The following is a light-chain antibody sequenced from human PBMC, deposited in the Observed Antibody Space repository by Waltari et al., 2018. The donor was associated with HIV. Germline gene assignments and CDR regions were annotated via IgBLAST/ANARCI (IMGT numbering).Light chain of an antibody. V-gene: IGLV1-47*01. CDR3: AALDDCLSGRV. J-gene: IGLJ3*02. CDR2: GDN. CDR1: NSTIGINY. Sequence: HSVLTQPPSALGTPGQRVTLYCSGRNSTIGINYVYWYQQLPGTAPKLLICGDNQRPSGGPSRISGSKSGTADYLAVSGRRAEDVAGYYCAALDDCLSGRVFGGCASLAV.